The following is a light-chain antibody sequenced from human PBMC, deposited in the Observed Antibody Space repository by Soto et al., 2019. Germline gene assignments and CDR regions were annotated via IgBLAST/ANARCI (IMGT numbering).Light chain of an antibody. CDR2: EVS. J-gene: IGLJ3*02. Sequence: QSALTQPPSVSGSPGQSVTISCTGTSSDIGNYNYVFWYQQAPGTAPKLMIFEVSNRPSGVPDRFSGSKSGNTASLTISGLQAEDEADYYCASNTGTRVFGGGTKVTVL. CDR3: ASNTGTRV. CDR1: SSDIGNYNY. V-gene: IGLV2-18*02.